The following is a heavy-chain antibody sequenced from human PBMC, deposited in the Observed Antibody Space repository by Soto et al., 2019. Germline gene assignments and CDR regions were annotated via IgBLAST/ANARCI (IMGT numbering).Heavy chain of an antibody. V-gene: IGHV3-30-3*01. CDR3: VRGSPPHYYYYYGMDV. CDR1: GFTFSSYA. D-gene: IGHD1-26*01. Sequence: GGSLRLSCAASGFTFSSYAMHWVRQAPGKGLEWVAVISYDGSNKYYADSVKGRFTISRDNSKNTLYLQMNSLRAEDTAVYYCVRGSPPHYYYYYGMDVWGQGTTVTVSS. J-gene: IGHJ6*02. CDR2: ISYDGSNK.